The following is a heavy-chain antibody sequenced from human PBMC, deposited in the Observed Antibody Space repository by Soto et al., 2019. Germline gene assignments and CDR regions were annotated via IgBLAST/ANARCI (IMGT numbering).Heavy chain of an antibody. Sequence: QVQLVESGGGVVQPGRSLRLSCAASGFTFSSYAMHWVRQAPGKGLEWVAVISYDGSNKYYVDSVKGRFTISRDNSKNTLYLQMNSLRAEDTAVYYCARGPSSSSGRVDYWGQGTLVTVSS. V-gene: IGHV3-30-3*01. CDR2: ISYDGSNK. D-gene: IGHD6-6*01. CDR1: GFTFSSYA. J-gene: IGHJ4*02. CDR3: ARGPSSSSGRVDY.